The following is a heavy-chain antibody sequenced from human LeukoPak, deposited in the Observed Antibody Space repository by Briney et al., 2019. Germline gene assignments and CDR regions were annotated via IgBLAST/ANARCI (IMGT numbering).Heavy chain of an antibody. Sequence: QPGGSLSLSCAASGFSFRTYSMNWVRQAPGKGREWVSYICGGTGVIYYTDSVKGRFTISRDDAKSAVYLQMNSLRAEDTAVYYCGAGDPRFDFWGQGILVTVSS. CDR3: GAGDPRFDF. J-gene: IGHJ4*02. V-gene: IGHV3-48*01. D-gene: IGHD3-10*01. CDR2: ICGGTGVI. CDR1: GFSFRTYS.